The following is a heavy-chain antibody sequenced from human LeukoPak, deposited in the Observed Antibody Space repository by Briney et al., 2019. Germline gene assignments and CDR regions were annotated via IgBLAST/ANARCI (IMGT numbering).Heavy chain of an antibody. D-gene: IGHD3-22*01. J-gene: IGHJ4*02. Sequence: GGSLRLSCAASGFTFSSYVMSWVRQAPGKGLEWVSGISGSGGSTYYADSVKGRFTISRDNAKNSLYLQMNSLRAEDTAVYYCARDSSGYLDYWGQGTLVTVPS. CDR2: ISGSGGST. CDR1: GFTFSSYV. CDR3: ARDSSGYLDY. V-gene: IGHV3-23*01.